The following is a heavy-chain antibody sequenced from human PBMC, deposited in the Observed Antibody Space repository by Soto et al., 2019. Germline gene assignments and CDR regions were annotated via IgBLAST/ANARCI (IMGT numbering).Heavy chain of an antibody. V-gene: IGHV1-69*13. D-gene: IGHD3-22*01. CDR3: ARDKTDSSGYVDDAFDI. J-gene: IGHJ3*02. Sequence: SVKVSCKASGGTFSSYAISWLRQAPGQGLEWMGGIIPIFGTANYAQKFQGRVTITADESTSTAYMELSSPRSEDTAVYYCARDKTDSSGYVDDAFDIWGQGTMVTVSS. CDR1: GGTFSSYA. CDR2: IIPIFGTA.